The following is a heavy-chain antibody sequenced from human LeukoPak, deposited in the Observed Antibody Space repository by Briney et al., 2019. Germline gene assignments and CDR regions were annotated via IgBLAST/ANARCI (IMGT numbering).Heavy chain of an antibody. Sequence: PSETLSLTCTVSGGSISSYYWSWIRQPPGKGLEWIGYIYNSGSTNYNPSLQSRVTISVDTSKNQFSLTLTSVTAADTAVYYCAKAVAAAGRFGFDPWGQGTLVTVSS. J-gene: IGHJ5*02. CDR3: AKAVAAAGRFGFDP. CDR1: GGSISSYY. CDR2: IYNSGST. D-gene: IGHD6-13*01. V-gene: IGHV4-59*01.